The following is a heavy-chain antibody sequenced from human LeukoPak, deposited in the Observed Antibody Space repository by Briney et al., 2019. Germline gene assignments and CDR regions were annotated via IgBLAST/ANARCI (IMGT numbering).Heavy chain of an antibody. D-gene: IGHD3-10*01. Sequence: GGPLRLSCAASGFTFSSYSMNWVRQAPGKRLEWVSSISSSSSYIYYADSVKGRFTISRDNAKNSLYLQMNSLRAEDTAVYYCARVGTDAFDIWGQGTMVTVSS. V-gene: IGHV3-21*01. J-gene: IGHJ3*02. CDR1: GFTFSSYS. CDR3: ARVGTDAFDI. CDR2: ISSSSSYI.